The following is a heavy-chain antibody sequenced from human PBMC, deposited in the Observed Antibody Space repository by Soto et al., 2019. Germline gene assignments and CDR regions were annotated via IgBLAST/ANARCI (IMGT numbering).Heavy chain of an antibody. CDR3: ARVPYYDFWSGYPYDY. V-gene: IGHV1-3*01. J-gene: IGHJ4*02. D-gene: IGHD3-3*01. CDR2: INAGNGNT. CDR1: GYTFTSYA. Sequence: ASVKVSCKASGYTFTSYAMHWGLHAPGQRLEWMGWINAGNGNTKYSQKFQGRVTITRDTSASTAYMELSSLRSEGTAVYYCARVPYYDFWSGYPYDYWGQGTLVTVSS.